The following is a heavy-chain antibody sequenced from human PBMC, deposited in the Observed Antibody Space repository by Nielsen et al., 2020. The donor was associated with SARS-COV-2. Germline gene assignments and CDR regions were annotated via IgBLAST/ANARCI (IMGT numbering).Heavy chain of an antibody. V-gene: IGHV3-21*04. CDR3: ARNKRYGVELWFGGYY. D-gene: IGHD3-10*01. CDR1: GFTFSSYS. CDR2: ISSSSSYI. J-gene: IGHJ4*02. Sequence: GGSLRLSCAASGFTFSSYSMNWVRQAPGKGLEWVSSISSSSSYIYYADSVKGRFTISRDNAKNSLYLQMNSLRAEDTAVYYCARNKRYGVELWFGGYYWGQGTLVTVSS.